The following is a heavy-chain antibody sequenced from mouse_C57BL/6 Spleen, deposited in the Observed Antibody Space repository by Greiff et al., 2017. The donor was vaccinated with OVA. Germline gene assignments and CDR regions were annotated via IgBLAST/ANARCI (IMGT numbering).Heavy chain of an antibody. Sequence: QVQLQQSGPELVKPGASVKISCKASGYAFSSSWMNWVKQRPGKGLEWIGRIYPGDGDTNYNGKFKGKATLTADKSSSTAYMQLSSLTSEDSAVYFCARQGYGSSYEGYYFDYWGQGTTLTVSS. CDR1: GYAFSSSW. J-gene: IGHJ2*01. D-gene: IGHD1-1*01. CDR3: ARQGYGSSYEGYYFDY. V-gene: IGHV1-82*01. CDR2: IYPGDGDT.